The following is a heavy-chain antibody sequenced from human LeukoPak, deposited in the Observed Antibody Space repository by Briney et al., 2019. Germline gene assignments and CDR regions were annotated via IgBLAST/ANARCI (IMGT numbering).Heavy chain of an antibody. V-gene: IGHV4-39*01. CDR2: LYSTGDA. J-gene: IGHJ5*02. CDR1: GGSITTSSQV. Sequence: PSETLSLTCTVSGGSITTSSQVWGWIRQPPGKGLEWIGTLYSTGDAYYNPSLRSRLTMSVDTSKNQFSLKLNSVTAADTAKYYCERLRLTGHIGRGWLDPWGQATLVTVSS. D-gene: IGHD1-20*01. CDR3: ERLRLTGHIGRGWLDP.